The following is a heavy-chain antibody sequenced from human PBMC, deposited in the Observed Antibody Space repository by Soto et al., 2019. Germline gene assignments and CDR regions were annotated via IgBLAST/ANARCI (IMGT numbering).Heavy chain of an antibody. V-gene: IGHV3-23*01. CDR1: GFTFSSYA. Sequence: EVQLLESGGGLVQPAGSLRLSCAASGFTFSSYAMNWVRQAPGKGLEWVSVISGSGGSTHYADSVKGRFTISRDNSKNTLYLQMNSLRAEDTAVYYCAKRATGTYFDYWGQGTLVTVSS. CDR3: AKRATGTYFDY. J-gene: IGHJ4*02. CDR2: ISGSGGST. D-gene: IGHD1-1*01.